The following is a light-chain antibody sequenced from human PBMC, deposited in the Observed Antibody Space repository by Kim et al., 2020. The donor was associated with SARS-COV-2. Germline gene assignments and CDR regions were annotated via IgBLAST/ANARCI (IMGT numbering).Light chain of an antibody. Sequence: SYELTQPPSVSVSPGQTASITCSGDKLGDKYACWYQQKPGQSPVLVIYQDTKRPSGIHERFSGSNSGNTVTLTISGTQAMDEADYYCQAWDSSTVVFGGG. V-gene: IGLV3-1*01. CDR3: QAWDSSTVV. CDR1: KLGDKY. J-gene: IGLJ2*01. CDR2: QDT.